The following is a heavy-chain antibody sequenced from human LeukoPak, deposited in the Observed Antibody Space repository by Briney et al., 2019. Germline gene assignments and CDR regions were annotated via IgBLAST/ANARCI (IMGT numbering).Heavy chain of an antibody. D-gene: IGHD4-23*01. J-gene: IGHJ4*02. V-gene: IGHV3-23*01. CDR3: ARDPLVTACFDY. CDR1: GFTFSSHG. CDR2: ISGSGDYT. Sequence: PGGTLRLSCAASGFTFSSHGMSWVRQAPGKGLEWVSTISGSGDYTYYADSVKGRFTISRDNSKNALYLQMNSLRAEDTAVYYCARDPLVTACFDYWGQGTLVTVSS.